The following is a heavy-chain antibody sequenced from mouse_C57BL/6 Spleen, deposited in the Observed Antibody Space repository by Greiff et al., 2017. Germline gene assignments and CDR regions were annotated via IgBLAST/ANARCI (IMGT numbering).Heavy chain of an antibody. CDR2: IDPCDSCT. J-gene: IGHJ3*01. D-gene: IGHD1-2*01. V-gene: IGHV1-69*02. CDR1: GYTFTSYW. CDR3: AISGTTAKIDY. Sequence: VQLQQPGAELVRPGASVKLSCKASGYTFTSYWMHWVKQRPGQGLEWIGEIDPCDSCTNYNQKFKGKATLTVDTSSSTAYMQLSSLTSEDSAVYFRAISGTTAKIDYWGQGTLVTVSA.